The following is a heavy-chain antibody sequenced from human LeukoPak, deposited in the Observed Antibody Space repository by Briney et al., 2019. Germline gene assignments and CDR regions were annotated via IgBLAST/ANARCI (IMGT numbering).Heavy chain of an antibody. D-gene: IGHD5-18*01. CDR1: GYTFTSYG. Sequence: ASVKVSCKASGYTFTSYGISWVRQAPGQGLEWMGWISAYNGNTNYAQKLQGRVTMTTDTSTSTAYMELRSLRSDDTAVYYCATLRGGYSYGDRSFDYLGQGTLVTVSS. CDR2: ISAYNGNT. J-gene: IGHJ4*02. V-gene: IGHV1-18*01. CDR3: ATLRGGYSYGDRSFDY.